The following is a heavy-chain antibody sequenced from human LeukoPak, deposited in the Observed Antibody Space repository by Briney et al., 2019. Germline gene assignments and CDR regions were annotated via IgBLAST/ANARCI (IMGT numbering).Heavy chain of an antibody. D-gene: IGHD3-10*01. Sequence: GGSLRLSCAASGFTFSSYAMSWVRQAPGKGLEWVSAISGSGGSTYYADSVKGRFTISRDNSKNTLYLQMNSLRAEDTAVYYCAKDRMVRGVIEDYYFDYWGQGTLVTVSS. CDR2: ISGSGGST. J-gene: IGHJ4*02. CDR3: AKDRMVRGVIEDYYFDY. CDR1: GFTFSSYA. V-gene: IGHV3-23*01.